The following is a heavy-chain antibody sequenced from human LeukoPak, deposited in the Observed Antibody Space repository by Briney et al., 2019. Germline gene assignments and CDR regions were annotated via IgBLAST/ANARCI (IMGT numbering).Heavy chain of an antibody. D-gene: IGHD3-9*01. J-gene: IGHJ6*03. CDR3: ARERDILTGYLDV. CDR2: ISSSSSYI. CDR1: GSGFTFNNYW. V-gene: IGHV3-21*01. Sequence: PGGSLRLSCAASGSGFTFNNYWMHWVRQAPGKGLEWVSSISSSSSYIYYADSVKGRFTISRDNAKNSLYLQMNSLRAEDTAVYYCARERDILTGYLDVWGKGTTVTVSS.